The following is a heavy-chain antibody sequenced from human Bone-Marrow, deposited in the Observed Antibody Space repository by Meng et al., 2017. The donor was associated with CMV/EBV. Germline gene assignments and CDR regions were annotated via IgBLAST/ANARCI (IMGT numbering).Heavy chain of an antibody. J-gene: IGHJ4*02. V-gene: IGHV3-7*01. D-gene: IGHD2-15*01. CDR2: IKQDGSEK. CDR3: ARATPLDIVVVVAATRSGPLDY. CDR1: GFSFSSYW. Sequence: GESLKISCVVSGFSFSSYWMSWVRQAPGKGPEWVANIKQDGSEKYYVDSVKGRFTIARDNAKNPLFLHMNSLRVEDTAVYYCARATPLDIVVVVAATRSGPLDYWGQGTLVTVSS.